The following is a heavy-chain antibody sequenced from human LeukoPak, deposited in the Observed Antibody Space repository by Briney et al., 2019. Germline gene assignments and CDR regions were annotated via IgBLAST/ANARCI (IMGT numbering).Heavy chain of an antibody. J-gene: IGHJ4*02. CDR3: ARAITYYDFWSGYDY. V-gene: IGHV4-59*01. CDR1: GGSISSYY. CDR2: IYYSGST. D-gene: IGHD3-3*01. Sequence: SETLSLTCTVSGGSISSYYWSWIRQPPGKGLEWIGYIYYSGSTNYNPSLKSRVTISVDTSKNQFSLKLSSVTAADTAVYYCARAITYYDFWSGYDYWGQGTLVTVSS.